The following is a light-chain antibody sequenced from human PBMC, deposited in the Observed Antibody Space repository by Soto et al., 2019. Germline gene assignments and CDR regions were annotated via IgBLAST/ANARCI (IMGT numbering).Light chain of an antibody. CDR1: QGIDSS. CDR2: AAS. Sequence: ILFTHSPSSLSSSLGDRVTITCRASQGIDSSFAWYQQKPGKAPKLLIYAASSLQSGVPSRFSGSGSGTDFTLTISSLQPEDFATYYCQQSYSTPSITFGQGTRLEIK. CDR3: QQSYSTPSIT. J-gene: IGKJ5*01. V-gene: IGKV1-39*01.